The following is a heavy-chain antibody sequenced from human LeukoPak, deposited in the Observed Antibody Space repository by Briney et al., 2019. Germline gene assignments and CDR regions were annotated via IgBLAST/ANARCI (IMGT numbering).Heavy chain of an antibody. Sequence: PGGSLRLSCAASGFTFSDYYMSWIRQAPGKGLEWVSYISSSSSYTNYADSVKGRFTISRDNAKNSLYLRMNSLRAEDTAVYYCAREMAMVRGVRYYYYYGMDVWGKGTTVTVSS. D-gene: IGHD3-10*01. J-gene: IGHJ6*04. V-gene: IGHV3-11*06. CDR1: GFTFSDYY. CDR3: AREMAMVRGVRYYYYYGMDV. CDR2: ISSSSSYT.